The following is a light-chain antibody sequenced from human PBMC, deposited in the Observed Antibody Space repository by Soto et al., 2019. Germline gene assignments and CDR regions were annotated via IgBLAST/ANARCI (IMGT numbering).Light chain of an antibody. J-gene: IGKJ4*01. V-gene: IGKV3-11*01. CDR1: QSVSSY. Sequence: EIVLTQSPATLSLSPGERATLSCRASQSVSSYLAWYQQKPGQAPRLLIYDASNRATGIPARFSGSGSGTDFTLTISSLEPEDFAVYYCQQYGRSFTFGGGTKV. CDR3: QQYGRSFT. CDR2: DAS.